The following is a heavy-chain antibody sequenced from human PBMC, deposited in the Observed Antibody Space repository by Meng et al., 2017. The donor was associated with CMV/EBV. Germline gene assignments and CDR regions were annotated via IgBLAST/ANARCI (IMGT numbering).Heavy chain of an antibody. J-gene: IGHJ4*02. V-gene: IGHV3-74*01. CDR3: ASPPGYSSGWYLN. CDR2: INSDGSST. Sequence: ASECTFRSYWMHWVRQAPGKGLVWVSRINSDGSSTSYADSVKGRFTISRDNAKNTLYLQMNSLRADDTAVYYCASPPGYSSGWYLNWGQGTLVTVSS. D-gene: IGHD6-19*01. CDR1: ECTFRSYW.